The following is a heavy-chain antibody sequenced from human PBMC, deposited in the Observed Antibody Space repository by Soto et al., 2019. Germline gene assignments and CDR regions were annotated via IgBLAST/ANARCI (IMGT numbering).Heavy chain of an antibody. Sequence: GGSLRLSCAASGFTFSSYSMNWVRQAPGKGLEWVSSISSSSSYIYYADSVKGRFTISRDNAKNSLYLQMNSLRAEDTAVYYCARDPDYYYDSISWGQGTLVTVSS. CDR2: ISSSSSYI. CDR3: ARDPDYYYDSIS. D-gene: IGHD3-22*01. J-gene: IGHJ4*02. V-gene: IGHV3-21*01. CDR1: GFTFSSYS.